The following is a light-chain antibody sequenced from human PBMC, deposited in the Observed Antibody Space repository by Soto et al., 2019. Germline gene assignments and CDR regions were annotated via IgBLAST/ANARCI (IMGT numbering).Light chain of an antibody. CDR1: STDDGGYKY. CDR3: SSYTSSSTQYV. Sequence: QSVLPQPASVSGSPGQSIAISCTGTSTDDGGYKYVSWYQQHPGKAPKLMIYEVSNRPSGVSNRFSGSKSGNTASLTISGLQAEDEADYYCSSYTSSSTQYVFGTGTKLTVL. CDR2: EVS. J-gene: IGLJ1*01. V-gene: IGLV2-14*01.